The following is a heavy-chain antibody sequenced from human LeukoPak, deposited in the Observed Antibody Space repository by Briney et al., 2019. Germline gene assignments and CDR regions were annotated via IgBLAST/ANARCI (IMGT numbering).Heavy chain of an antibody. J-gene: IGHJ3*01. CDR3: ARRPRDTSGYYLGAFEA. CDR2: IGASGADT. V-gene: IGHV3-23*01. D-gene: IGHD3-22*01. CDR1: GFTFSSYA. Sequence: GGSLRLSCEASGFTFSSYAMTWVRQAPERGLEWVSAIGASGADTYYADSVKGRFTISGDNAKNTLYLHMTSLGAEDTAVYFCARRPRDTSGYYLGAFEAWGQGTTVTVSS.